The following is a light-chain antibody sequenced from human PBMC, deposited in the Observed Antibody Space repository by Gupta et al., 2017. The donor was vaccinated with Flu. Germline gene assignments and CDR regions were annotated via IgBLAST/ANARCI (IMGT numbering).Light chain of an antibody. CDR1: SSDVGSYNL. CDR3: CSYAGSSTDV. V-gene: IGLV2-23*02. CDR2: EVT. J-gene: IGLJ3*02. Sequence: SITISCTGTSSDVGSYNLVSWYQQHPGKAPKLMMYEVTKRPSGVSGRFSGSKSGNTASLTISGLQDEDEAEDYCCSYAGSSTDVFGGGTKLTVL.